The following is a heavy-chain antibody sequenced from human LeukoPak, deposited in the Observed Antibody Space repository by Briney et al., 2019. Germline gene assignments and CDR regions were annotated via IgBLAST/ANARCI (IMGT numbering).Heavy chain of an antibody. CDR3: ASGKIAVAGYRGVPFAFDY. CDR2: ISAYNGNT. Sequence: ASVKVSCKASGYTFTSYGISWVRQAPGQGLEWMGWISAYNGNTNYAQKLQGRVTMTTGTSTSTAYMELRSLRSDDTAVYYCASGKIAVAGYRGVPFAFDYWGQGTLVTVSS. CDR1: GYTFTSYG. J-gene: IGHJ4*02. V-gene: IGHV1-18*01. D-gene: IGHD6-19*01.